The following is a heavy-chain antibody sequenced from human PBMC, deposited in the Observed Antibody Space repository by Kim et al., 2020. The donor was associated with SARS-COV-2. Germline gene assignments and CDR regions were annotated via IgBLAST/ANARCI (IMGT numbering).Heavy chain of an antibody. CDR2: IIPIFGTA. V-gene: IGHV1-69*13. Sequence: SVKVSCKASGGTFSSYAISWVRQAPGQGLEWMGGIIPIFGTANYAQKFQGRVTITADESTSTAYMELSSLRSEDTAVYYCARDYYDSSGYLGRAPYYYGMDVWGQGTTVTVSS. CDR1: GGTFSSYA. CDR3: ARDYYDSSGYLGRAPYYYGMDV. J-gene: IGHJ6*02. D-gene: IGHD3-22*01.